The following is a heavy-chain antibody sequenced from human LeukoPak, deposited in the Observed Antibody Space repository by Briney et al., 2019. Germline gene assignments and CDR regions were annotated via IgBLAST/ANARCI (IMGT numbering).Heavy chain of an antibody. Sequence: SETLSLTCIVSGGSISTSAYYWGWIRQPPGEGLQWIGSIYYSGNTYYNSSLKSRVTIPVDTSTSQFSLKLSSVTAADTAVYYCARGLNGYCSSTSCYNGAFDIWGQGTMVTVSS. D-gene: IGHD2-2*02. CDR2: IYYSGNT. CDR3: ARGLNGYCSSTSCYNGAFDI. J-gene: IGHJ3*02. CDR1: GGSISTSAYY. V-gene: IGHV4-39*01.